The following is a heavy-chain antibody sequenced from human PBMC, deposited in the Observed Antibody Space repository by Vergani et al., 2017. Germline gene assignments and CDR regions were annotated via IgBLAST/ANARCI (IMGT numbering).Heavy chain of an antibody. CDR1: GGTFSSYA. CDR3: ATRLFGELHAFDI. CDR2: IIPSFGTA. J-gene: IGHJ3*02. D-gene: IGHD3-10*02. V-gene: IGHV1-69*13. Sequence: QVQLVQSGAEVMKPGSSVKVSCKASGGTFSSYAISWVRQAPGKGLEWMGRIIPSFGTANYAQQFQGRVTITADESTSTAYMELSSLRSEDTAVYYCATRLFGELHAFDIWGQGTMGTVSS.